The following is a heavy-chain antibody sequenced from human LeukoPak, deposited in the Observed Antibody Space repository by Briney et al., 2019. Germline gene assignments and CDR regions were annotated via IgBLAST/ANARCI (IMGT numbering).Heavy chain of an antibody. CDR2: ISSSSSYI. CDR1: GFTFSSYS. J-gene: IGHJ6*02. V-gene: IGHV3-21*01. CDR3: ARTRVATKDSRYYYHYGMDV. D-gene: IGHD5-12*01. Sequence: GGSLRLSCAASGFTFSSYSMNWVRQAPGKGLEWVSSISSSSSYIYYADSVKGRFTISRDNAKNSLYLQMNSLRAEDTAVYYCARTRVATKDSRYYYHYGMDVWGQGTTVTVSS.